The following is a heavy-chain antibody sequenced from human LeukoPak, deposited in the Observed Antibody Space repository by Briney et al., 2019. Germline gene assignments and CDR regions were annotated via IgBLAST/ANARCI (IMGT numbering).Heavy chain of an antibody. CDR1: GYTFTYRY. CDR2: ITPFNGNT. J-gene: IGHJ4*02. Sequence: SVKVSCKASGYTFTYRYLHWVRQAPGQALEWMGWITPFNGNTNYAQKFQDRVTITRDGSMSTAYMELSSLRSEDTAMYYCASSPEGGYCSGGSCYEGEYYFDYWGQGTLVTVSS. V-gene: IGHV1-45*02. CDR3: ASSPEGGYCSGGSCYEGEYYFDY. D-gene: IGHD2-15*01.